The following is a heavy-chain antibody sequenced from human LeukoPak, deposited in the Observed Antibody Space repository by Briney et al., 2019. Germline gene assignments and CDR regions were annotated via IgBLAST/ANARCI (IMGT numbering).Heavy chain of an antibody. J-gene: IGHJ4*02. CDR1: GGSISSYY. CDR3: ATGALEARY. CDR2: IYYSGST. Sequence: SETLSLTCTVSGGSISSYYWSWVRQPPGKGLEWIGYIYYSGSTNYNPSLKSRVTISVDTSKNHFSLKLSSVAAADTAVYYCATGALEARYGGQGTLVTVSS. D-gene: IGHD3-10*01. V-gene: IGHV4-59*08.